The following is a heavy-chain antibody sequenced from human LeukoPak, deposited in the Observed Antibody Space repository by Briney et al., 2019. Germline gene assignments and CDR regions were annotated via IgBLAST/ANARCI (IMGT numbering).Heavy chain of an antibody. J-gene: IGHJ4*02. V-gene: IGHV3-23*01. CDR2: ISDSGGST. CDR3: AKDRRIAVLYD. D-gene: IGHD6-19*01. Sequence: GGSLRLSCAASGFTFSSYAMSWVRQAPGKGLEWVSAISDSGGSTYYADSVKGRFTISRDNSKNTLYLQMNSLRAEDTAVYYCAKDRRIAVLYDWGQGTLVTVSS. CDR1: GFTFSSYA.